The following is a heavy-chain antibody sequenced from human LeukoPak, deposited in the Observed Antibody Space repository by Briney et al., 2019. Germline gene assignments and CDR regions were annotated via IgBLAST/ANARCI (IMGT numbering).Heavy chain of an antibody. CDR2: IYSGGIT. D-gene: IGHD3-22*01. Sequence: GGSLRLSCAASGFSVTDSYFNWVRQTPGKGLEWVSLIYSGGITNYADSVRGRFTISRDIPGKTVYLQMNSLRAEDTAVYYCARDIYDATGYWGQGTLVTVSS. CDR3: ARDIYDATGY. V-gene: IGHV3-66*01. J-gene: IGHJ4*02. CDR1: GFSVTDSY.